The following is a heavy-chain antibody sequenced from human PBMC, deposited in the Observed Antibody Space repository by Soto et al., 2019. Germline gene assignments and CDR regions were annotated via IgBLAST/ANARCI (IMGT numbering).Heavy chain of an antibody. CDR1: GNTFTSYD. V-gene: IGHV1-8*01. Sequence: ASVKVSCKASGNTFTSYDINWVRQATGHGLEWMGWINPNSGNIGYAQKFQGRVTMTRDTAIRTAYMEVSRLRSDDTAVYYCTTDPFGVVITTSDYWGQGTLLTVSS. CDR2: INPNSGNI. D-gene: IGHD3-22*01. J-gene: IGHJ4*02. CDR3: TTDPFGVVITTSDY.